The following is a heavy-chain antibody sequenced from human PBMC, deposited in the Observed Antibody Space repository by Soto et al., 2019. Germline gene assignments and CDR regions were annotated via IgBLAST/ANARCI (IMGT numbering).Heavy chain of an antibody. CDR2: IGARSGST. J-gene: IGHJ1*01. D-gene: IGHD3-9*01. Sequence: PGGSLRLSCAASGFSFSSYAMSWVRQAPGKGLEWVSVIGARSGSTYYADSVKGRFTISRDNSKNTLYLQMNSLRAEDTAVYYCAKGTYDGYFDWLEISGSGEYFQHWGQGTLVTVSS. CDR1: GFSFSSYA. V-gene: IGHV3-23*01. CDR3: AKGTYDGYFDWLEISGSGEYFQH.